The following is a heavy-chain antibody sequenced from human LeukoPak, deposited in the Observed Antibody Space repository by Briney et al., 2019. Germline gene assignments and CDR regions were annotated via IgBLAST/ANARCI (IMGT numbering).Heavy chain of an antibody. CDR2: IYYSGST. CDR3: ARSMVRGVKGYGMDV. D-gene: IGHD3-10*01. CDR1: GGSISSYY. Sequence: SETLSLTCTVSGGSISSYYWSWIRQPPGKGLEWIGYIYYSGSTNYNPSLKSRVTISVDTSKNQFSLKLSSVTAADTAVYYCARSMVRGVKGYGMDVWGQGTTVTVSS. J-gene: IGHJ6*02. V-gene: IGHV4-59*12.